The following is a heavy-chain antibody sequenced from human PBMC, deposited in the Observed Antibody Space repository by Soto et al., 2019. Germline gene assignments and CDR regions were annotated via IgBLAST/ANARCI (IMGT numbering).Heavy chain of an antibody. CDR1: GGSINSGAFS. CDR3: ARIHWAQRSLDY. D-gene: IGHD3-16*01. V-gene: IGHV4-30-2*01. J-gene: IGHJ4*02. CDR2: VTHSGTA. Sequence: SETLSLTCAVSGGSINSGAFSLSWIRQPPGKGLEWIGYVTHSGTAYSIPSLNGRLTLSVDSSQTQFSLKLTSVTAADSAFYYCARIHWAQRSLDYWGRGILVTVSS.